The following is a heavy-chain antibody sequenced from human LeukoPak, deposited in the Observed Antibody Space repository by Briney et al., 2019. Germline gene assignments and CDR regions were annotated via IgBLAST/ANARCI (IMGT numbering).Heavy chain of an antibody. J-gene: IGHJ4*02. CDR2: IYTSGST. Sequence: SETLSLTCTDPGGSISSYYWSWIRPPPREGRGWICRIYTSGSTNYNLSLKSRFTMSVDATKNSSSLKMSSVTAADTAVYYCARSAYCCVTSCWLGAFDYWGKETLVTVSS. D-gene: IGHD2-2*01. V-gene: IGHV4-4*07. CDR3: ARSAYCCVTSCWLGAFDY. CDR1: GGSISSYY.